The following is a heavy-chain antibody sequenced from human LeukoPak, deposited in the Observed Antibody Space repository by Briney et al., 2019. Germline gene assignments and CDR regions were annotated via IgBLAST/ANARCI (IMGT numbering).Heavy chain of an antibody. D-gene: IGHD3-16*01. CDR3: TGDLVP. J-gene: IGHJ5*02. CDR2: IRTKAFGGTT. Sequence: GGSLRLSCTASGFTFGDSAMSWVRQAPGKRLEWVGLIRTKAFGGTTQYAASVEGRFIISRDDSKSIAYLQMNSLETEDTAVYYCTGDLVPWGQGTLVTVSS. V-gene: IGHV3-49*04. CDR1: GFTFGDSA.